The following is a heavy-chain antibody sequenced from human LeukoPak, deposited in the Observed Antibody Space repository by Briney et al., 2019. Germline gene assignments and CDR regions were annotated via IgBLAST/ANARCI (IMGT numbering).Heavy chain of an antibody. V-gene: IGHV4-59*01. CDR1: Y. Sequence: YWSWIRQSAGKGLEWIGNVYYSGSTTYNPSLKNRVTISVDTPKNQFSLELTSVTAADTAMYYCATDRQEGGSGSYWFDPWGPGTLVTVSS. CDR3: ATDRQEGGSGSYWFDP. J-gene: IGHJ5*02. D-gene: IGHD3-10*01. CDR2: VYYSGST.